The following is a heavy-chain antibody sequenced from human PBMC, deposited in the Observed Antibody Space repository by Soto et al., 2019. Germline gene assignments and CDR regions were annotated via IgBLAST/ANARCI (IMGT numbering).Heavy chain of an antibody. CDR1: GGSISSGGYS. CDR3: AREEYHWFDP. CDR2: VYYSGST. J-gene: IGHJ5*02. V-gene: IGHV4-31*03. D-gene: IGHD6-6*01. Sequence: SETLSLTCTVSGGSISSGGYSWTWIRQHPGKGLEWIGYVYYSGSTYYKPPLKSRVTISVDTSKNQLSLKLSSVTAADTAVYYCAREEYHWFDPWGQGTLVTV.